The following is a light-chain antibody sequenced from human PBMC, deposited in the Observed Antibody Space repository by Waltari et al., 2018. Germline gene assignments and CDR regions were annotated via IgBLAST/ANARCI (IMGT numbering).Light chain of an antibody. CDR2: GGS. CDR3: QQYHVWPGT. CDR1: QSVSWK. Sequence: ITMTQSPATLSVSPGETVTLSCRASQSVSWKSVWYQQRPGQGPRLLIYGGSTRATGIPARFSGSGSGTEFTLSISSLQSEDSAVYYCQQYHVWPGTFGQGTKLEIK. V-gene: IGKV3-15*01. J-gene: IGKJ2*01.